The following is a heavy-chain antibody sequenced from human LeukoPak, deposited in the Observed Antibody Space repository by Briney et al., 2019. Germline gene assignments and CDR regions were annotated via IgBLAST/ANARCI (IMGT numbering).Heavy chain of an antibody. CDR3: ARGRGLSRYDFDY. V-gene: IGHV5-51*01. CDR1: GYSFTSYW. Sequence: GESLKISCKGSGYSFTSYWIGWVRPMPGKGLEWVGIIYPGDSDTRYSPSFQGQVTISADKSISTAYLQWSSLKASDTAMFYCARGRGLSRYDFDYWGQGTLVTVSS. D-gene: IGHD3-16*02. J-gene: IGHJ4*02. CDR2: IYPGDSDT.